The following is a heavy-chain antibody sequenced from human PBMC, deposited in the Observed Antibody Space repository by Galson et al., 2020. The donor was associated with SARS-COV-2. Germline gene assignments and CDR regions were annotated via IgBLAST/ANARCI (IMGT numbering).Heavy chain of an antibody. D-gene: IGHD1-1*01. V-gene: IGHV3-11*01. CDR2: LDPAGTSI. CDR1: GFTFSDFY. Sequence: GGSLRLSCAAFGFTFSDFYMTWIRQSPGKGLEWVSYLDPAGTSIYYADSVKGRFTISRDNAENLLYLQMSSLTAEDTAVYFCARGHWKLDYWGQGTQVTVSS. J-gene: IGHJ4*02. CDR3: ARGHWKLDY.